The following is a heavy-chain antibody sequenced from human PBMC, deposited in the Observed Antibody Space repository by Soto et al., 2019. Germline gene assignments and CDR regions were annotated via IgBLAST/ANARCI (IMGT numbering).Heavy chain of an antibody. V-gene: IGHV1-18*01. CDR2: ISLYSDGT. J-gene: IGHJ5*02. D-gene: IGHD2-2*01. CDR1: CYTFSNYG. CDR3: ARVVPGAEACCGT. Sequence: ASVKVSCKPSCYTFSNYGITWVRQAPGQPLEWLGWISLYSDGTNYAQKFQGRVSMTTDTSTTTAYMELRSLGSDDPAVYYCARVVPGAEACCGTWGQGTLVTVSS.